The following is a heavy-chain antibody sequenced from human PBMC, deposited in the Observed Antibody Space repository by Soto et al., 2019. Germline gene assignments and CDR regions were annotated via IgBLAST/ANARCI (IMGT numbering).Heavy chain of an antibody. CDR3: ARMLLEGWFDP. J-gene: IGHJ5*02. CDR2: IRAYNGNT. CDR1: GYTLPSYG. V-gene: IGHV1-18*01. Sequence: ASVKVSCKASGYTLPSYGISWVRQAPGQGLEWMGWIRAYNGNTNHAQKLQGRVTMTPDTSTSTAYMELRSLRSDDTAVYYCARMLLEGWFDPWGQGTLVTVSS. D-gene: IGHD3-10*01.